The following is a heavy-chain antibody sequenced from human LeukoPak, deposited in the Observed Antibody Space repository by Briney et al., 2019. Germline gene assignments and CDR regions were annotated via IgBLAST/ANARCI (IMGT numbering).Heavy chain of an antibody. D-gene: IGHD3-16*01. J-gene: IGHJ4*02. Sequence: GGSLRLSCAASGFTFSDNAMNWVRQAPGKGLEWVSGISASGVSTYYSDSVKGRFTISRDNSKNTLYLQMNSLRAEDTAVYYCAKRMITISWGQGTLVTVSS. CDR1: GFTFSDNA. CDR3: AKRMITIS. V-gene: IGHV3-23*01. CDR2: ISASGVST.